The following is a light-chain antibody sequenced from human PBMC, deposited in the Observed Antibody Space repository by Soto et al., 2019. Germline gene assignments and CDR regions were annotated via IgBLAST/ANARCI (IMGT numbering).Light chain of an antibody. J-gene: IGKJ1*01. CDR2: KAS. Sequence: DIQLPQSPSLLSASVGDRVTITCRASQTISSWLAWYQQKPGKAPKLLIYKASSLESGVPSRFSGSGSGTEFTLTISSLQPDDFATYYCQQYDAYPWTFGQGTKVDIK. V-gene: IGKV1-5*03. CDR3: QQYDAYPWT. CDR1: QTISSW.